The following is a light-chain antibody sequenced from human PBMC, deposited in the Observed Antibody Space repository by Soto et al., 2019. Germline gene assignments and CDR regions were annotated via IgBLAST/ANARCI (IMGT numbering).Light chain of an antibody. CDR2: EVS. CDR3: SSYAGSNNLV. J-gene: IGLJ2*01. CDR1: SSDVGGYNY. V-gene: IGLV2-8*01. Sequence: QSALTHPPSASGSPGQSVTISCTGTSSDVGGYNYVSWYQQHPGKAPKLMIYEVSKRPSGVPDRFSGSKSGNTASLTVSGLKAEDEADYYCSSYAGSNNLVFGGGTKLTVL.